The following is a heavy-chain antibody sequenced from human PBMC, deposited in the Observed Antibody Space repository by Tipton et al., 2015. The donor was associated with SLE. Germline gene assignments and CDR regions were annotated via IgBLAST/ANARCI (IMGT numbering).Heavy chain of an antibody. Sequence: QLVQPGAEGKKPGASVKVSCKASGYTFTSYGISWVRQAPGLGLEWMGWISAYNGNTNYAKKLQGRVTMTTDTSTSTAYMERRSLRSDDSAVDYCASCLQSITSGWCDPCGQGTLVSVSS. CDR3: ASCLQSITSGWCDP. D-gene: IGHD4-11*01. V-gene: IGHV1-18*01. CDR2: ISAYNGNT. J-gene: IGHJ5*02. CDR1: GYTFTSYG.